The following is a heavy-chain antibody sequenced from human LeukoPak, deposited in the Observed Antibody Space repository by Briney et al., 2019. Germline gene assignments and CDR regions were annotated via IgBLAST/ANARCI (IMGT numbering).Heavy chain of an antibody. J-gene: IGHJ5*02. CDR1: GGSISSGGYY. Sequence: PQTLSLTCTVSGGSISSGGYYWSWIRQHPGKGLEWIGYIYYSGSTYYNPSLKSRVTISVDTSKNQFSLKLSSVTAADTAVYYCARSDGSTLDPWGQGPLVTVSS. D-gene: IGHD2-2*01. V-gene: IGHV4-31*03. CDR3: ARSDGSTLDP. CDR2: IYYSGST.